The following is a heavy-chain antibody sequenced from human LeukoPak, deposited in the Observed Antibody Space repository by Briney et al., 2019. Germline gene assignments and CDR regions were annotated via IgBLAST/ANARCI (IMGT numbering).Heavy chain of an antibody. Sequence: SETLSLTCTVSGGSISSSSYYWGWIRQPRGKGLEWIGSIYYSGSTYYNPSLKSRVTISVDTSKNQFSLKLSSVTAADTAVYYCARLHFDSSGWPTYYFDYWGQGTLVTVSS. J-gene: IGHJ4*02. V-gene: IGHV4-39*01. CDR1: GGSISSSSYY. CDR2: IYYSGST. D-gene: IGHD3-22*01. CDR3: ARLHFDSSGWPTYYFDY.